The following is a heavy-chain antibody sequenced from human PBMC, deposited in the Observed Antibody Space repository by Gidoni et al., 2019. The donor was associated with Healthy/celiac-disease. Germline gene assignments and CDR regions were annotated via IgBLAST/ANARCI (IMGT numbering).Heavy chain of an antibody. J-gene: IGHJ4*02. V-gene: IGHV3-30*18. Sequence: QVQLVESGGGVVQPGRSLRLSCAASGFTFSSYGMHWVRQAPGKGLEWVAVRSYDGSNKYYADSVTGRFTISRDNSKNTLYLQLNSLRAEDTAVYYCAKDREWDRLLLDYWGQGTLVTVSS. CDR2: RSYDGSNK. CDR3: AKDREWDRLLLDY. CDR1: GFTFSSYG. D-gene: IGHD1-26*01.